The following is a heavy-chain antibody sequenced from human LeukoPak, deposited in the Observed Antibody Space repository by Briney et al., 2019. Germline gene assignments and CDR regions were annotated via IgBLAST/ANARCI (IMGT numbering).Heavy chain of an antibody. J-gene: IGHJ5*02. D-gene: IGHD3-3*01. V-gene: IGHV4-59*01. CDR1: GDSISDFY. Sequence: SETLSLTCTVSGDSISDFYWTWIRQTPGKGLEWIGFISSSGNSNYSPSLESRVSFSLDASKSQFSLSLKSVTAADMAVYYCARVFRGAVTSNWFDPWGQGILVTVSS. CDR3: ARVFRGAVTSNWFDP. CDR2: ISSSGNS.